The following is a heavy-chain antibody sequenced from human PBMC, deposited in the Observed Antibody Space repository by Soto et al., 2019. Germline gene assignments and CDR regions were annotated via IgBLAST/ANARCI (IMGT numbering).Heavy chain of an antibody. D-gene: IGHD2-15*01. J-gene: IGHJ6*03. Sequence: GGSLRLSCAASGFTFSAYAMSWVRQAPGKGLEWVSGISGSGGSTYYADSVKGRFTISRDNSKDTLYLQMNSLRAEDTAIYYCAKNQDVVVVAARVYNYYYMDVWGKGTTVTVSS. CDR3: AKNQDVVVVAARVYNYYYMDV. CDR1: GFTFSAYA. V-gene: IGHV3-23*01. CDR2: ISGSGGST.